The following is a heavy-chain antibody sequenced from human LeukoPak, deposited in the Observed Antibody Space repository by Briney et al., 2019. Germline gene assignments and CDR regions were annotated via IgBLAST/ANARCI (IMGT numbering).Heavy chain of an antibody. D-gene: IGHD3-3*01. J-gene: IGHJ4*02. Sequence: GGSLRLSCAASGFTFSSYGMHWVRQAPGKGLDWVAFVHHDGSNKYYADSVRGRFTISRDNSKNTLYLQMNSLRAEDTAVYYCAKDEGLRFDYWGQGTLVTVSS. CDR1: GFTFSSYG. CDR3: AKDEGLRFDY. V-gene: IGHV3-30*02. CDR2: VHHDGSNK.